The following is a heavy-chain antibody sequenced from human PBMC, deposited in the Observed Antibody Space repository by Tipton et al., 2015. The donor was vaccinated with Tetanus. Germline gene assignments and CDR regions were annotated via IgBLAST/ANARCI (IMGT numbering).Heavy chain of an antibody. D-gene: IGHD6-13*01. CDR3: AGVTAQRTELYFDH. Sequence: SLRLSCDVSGGPVSSSNWWSWVRQAPGKGLEWIGEIYYSGTTNYNPSLKSRVTISMDRSKNQISLQLTSVTAADTAVYFCAGVTAQRTELYFDHWGQGTLVTVSS. CDR2: IYYSGTT. J-gene: IGHJ4*02. V-gene: IGHV4-4*01. CDR1: GGPVSSSNW.